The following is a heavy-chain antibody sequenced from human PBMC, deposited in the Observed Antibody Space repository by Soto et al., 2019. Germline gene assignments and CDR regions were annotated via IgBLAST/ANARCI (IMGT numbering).Heavy chain of an antibody. CDR3: ARSITMVRGVIRYFDY. Sequence: GGSLRLSCAASGFTFSDYYMSWIRQAPGKGLEWVSYISSSSSYTNYADSVKGRFTISRDNAKNSLYLQMNSLRAEDTAVYYCARSITMVRGVIRYFDYWGQGTLVTVSS. V-gene: IGHV3-11*06. CDR1: GFTFSDYY. J-gene: IGHJ4*02. CDR2: ISSSSSYT. D-gene: IGHD3-10*01.